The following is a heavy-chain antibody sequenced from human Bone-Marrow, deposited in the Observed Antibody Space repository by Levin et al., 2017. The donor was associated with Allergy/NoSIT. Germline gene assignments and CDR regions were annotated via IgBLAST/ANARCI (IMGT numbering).Heavy chain of an antibody. V-gene: IGHV5-51*01. CDR3: ARLAPGQFTPIHYCSSTSCYPGNWFDP. J-gene: IGHJ5*02. CDR2: IYPGDSDT. CDR1: GYSFTSYW. D-gene: IGHD2-2*01. Sequence: GESLKISCKGSGYSFTSYWIGWVRQMPGKGLEWMGIIYPGDSDTRYSPSFQGQVTISGDKSISTAYLQWSSLKASDTAMYYCARLAPGQFTPIHYCSSTSCYPGNWFDPWGQGTLVTVSS.